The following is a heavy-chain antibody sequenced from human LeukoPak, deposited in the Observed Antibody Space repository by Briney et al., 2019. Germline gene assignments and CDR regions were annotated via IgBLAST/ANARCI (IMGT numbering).Heavy chain of an antibody. CDR2: ISSSSSTI. D-gene: IGHD3-22*01. Sequence: PGGSLRLSCAASGFTFSSYSMNWVRQAPGKGLEWVSYISSSSSTIYYADSVKGRFTISRGNSKNTLYLQMNSLRAEDTAVYYCAKDSSVYYHDSRNFDYWGQGTLVTVSS. CDR1: GFTFSSYS. CDR3: AKDSSVYYHDSRNFDY. J-gene: IGHJ4*02. V-gene: IGHV3-48*01.